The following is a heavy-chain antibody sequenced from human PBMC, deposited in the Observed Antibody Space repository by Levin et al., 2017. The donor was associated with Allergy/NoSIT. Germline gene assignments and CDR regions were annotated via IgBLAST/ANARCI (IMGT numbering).Heavy chain of an antibody. Sequence: GGSLRLSCAASGFTFDDYAMHWVRQAPGKGLEWVSGISWNSGSIGYADSVKGRFTISRDNAKNSLYLQMNSLRAEDTALYYCAKDLSITMVQGVINAFDSWGQGTMVTVSS. D-gene: IGHD3-10*01. CDR1: GFTFDDYA. CDR2: ISWNSGSI. CDR3: AKDLSITMVQGVINAFDS. V-gene: IGHV3-9*01. J-gene: IGHJ3*02.